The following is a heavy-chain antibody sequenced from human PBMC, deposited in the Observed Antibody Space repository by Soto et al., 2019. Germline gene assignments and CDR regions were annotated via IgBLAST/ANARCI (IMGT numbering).Heavy chain of an antibody. CDR1: GGTFSSYA. Sequence: QVQLVQSGAEVKKPGSSVKVSCKASGGTFSSYAISWVRQAPGQGLEWMGGIIPIFGTANYAKKFQGRGTTTAAESTSTAYMEQSSMRSEDTAVYYCASPPRSNRYYYGMDVWGQGTTVTVSS. J-gene: IGHJ6*02. CDR2: IIPIFGTA. V-gene: IGHV1-69*12. CDR3: ASPPRSNRYYYGMDV. D-gene: IGHD4-4*01.